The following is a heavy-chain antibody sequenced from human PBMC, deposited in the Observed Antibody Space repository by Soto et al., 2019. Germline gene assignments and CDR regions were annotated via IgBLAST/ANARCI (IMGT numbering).Heavy chain of an antibody. D-gene: IGHD2-21*02. CDR2: IIPIFGTA. Sequence: SVKVSCKASGGTFSSYAISWVRQAPGQGLEWMGGIIPIFGTANYAQKFQGRVTITADKSTSTAYMELSSLRSEDTAVYYCARDPYCGGDCYSAWFDLWGQGTLVTVYS. CDR1: GGTFSSYA. V-gene: IGHV1-69*06. J-gene: IGHJ5*02. CDR3: ARDPYCGGDCYSAWFDL.